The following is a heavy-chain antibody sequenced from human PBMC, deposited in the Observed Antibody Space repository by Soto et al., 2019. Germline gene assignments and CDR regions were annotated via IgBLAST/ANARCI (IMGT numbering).Heavy chain of an antibody. CDR1: GYTFTSYY. Sequence: QVQLVQSGAEVKKPGASVKVSCKASGYTFTSYYMHWVRQAPGQGLEWMGIINPSGGSTSCAQKFQGRVTMTRDTSTSTVYMELSSLRSEDTAVYYCARHASTVPTTTDRYYYYGMDVWGQGTTVTVSS. D-gene: IGHD4-4*01. V-gene: IGHV1-46*01. J-gene: IGHJ6*02. CDR2: INPSGGST. CDR3: ARHASTVPTTTDRYYYYGMDV.